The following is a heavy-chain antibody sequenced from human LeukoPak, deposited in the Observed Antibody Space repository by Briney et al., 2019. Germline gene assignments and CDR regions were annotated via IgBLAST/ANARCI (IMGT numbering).Heavy chain of an antibody. D-gene: IGHD2-15*01. CDR2: IYHNGNT. J-gene: IGHJ4*02. CDR1: GGSISSGGYY. Sequence: PSETLSLTCTVSGGSISSGGYYWSWIRQPPGKGLEWIGYIYHNGNTYYNPSLKSRVTISVDRSKNQFSLKLTSVTAADTAVYYCSLGGGTLVDYWGQGTLVTVSS. CDR3: SLGGGTLVDY. V-gene: IGHV4-30-2*01.